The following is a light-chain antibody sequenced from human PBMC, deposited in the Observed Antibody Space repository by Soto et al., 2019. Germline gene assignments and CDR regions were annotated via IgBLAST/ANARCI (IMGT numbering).Light chain of an antibody. CDR2: GAS. J-gene: IGKJ1*01. CDR3: EQYGSSPWT. V-gene: IGKV3-20*01. CDR1: QSVSSSY. Sequence: EIVLTQSPGTLSLSPGERATLSCRASQSVSSSYLAWYQQKPGQAPRPLISGASSRAIGIPDRFSGSGSGTDFTLTISRLEPEDFAVYYCEQYGSSPWTFGQGTKVEIK.